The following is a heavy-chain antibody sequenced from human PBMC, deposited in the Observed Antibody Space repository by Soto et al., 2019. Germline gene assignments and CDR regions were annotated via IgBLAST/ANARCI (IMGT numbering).Heavy chain of an antibody. Sequence: ASVKVSCKASGGTFSSYAISWVRQAPGQGLEWMGGIIPIFGTANYAQKFQGRVTITADESTSTAYMELSSLRSEDTAVYYCARDRVGPYDYWGQGTLVTVSS. CDR2: IIPIFGTA. CDR1: GGTFSSYA. D-gene: IGHD2-15*01. CDR3: ARDRVGPYDY. J-gene: IGHJ4*02. V-gene: IGHV1-69*13.